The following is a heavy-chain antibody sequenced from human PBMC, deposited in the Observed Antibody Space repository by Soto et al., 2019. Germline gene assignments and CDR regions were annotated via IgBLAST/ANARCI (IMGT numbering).Heavy chain of an antibody. CDR3: ARVTGYSSSLYVRKDMDV. CDR2: ISAYNGNT. J-gene: IGHJ6*02. Sequence: QVQLVQSGAEVKKPGASVKVSCKASGYTFTSYGISWVRQAPGQGLEWMGWISAYNGNTNYAQKLQGRVTMTTDTFTSIAYMELRSLRSDDTAVYYCARVTGYSSSLYVRKDMDVWGQGTTVTVSS. D-gene: IGHD6-13*01. V-gene: IGHV1-18*01. CDR1: GYTFTSYG.